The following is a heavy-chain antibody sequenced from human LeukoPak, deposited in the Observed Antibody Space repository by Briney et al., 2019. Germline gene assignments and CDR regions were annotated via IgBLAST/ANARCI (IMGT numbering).Heavy chain of an antibody. Sequence: SETLSLTCTVSGGSISSYYWSWIRQPPGKGLEWIGYIYYSGSTNYNPSLKSRVTISVDTSKNQFSLKLSSVTAADTAVYYCARGPSGYSYGLDYWGQGTLVTVSS. CDR1: GGSISSYY. V-gene: IGHV4-59*01. CDR2: IYYSGST. J-gene: IGHJ4*02. D-gene: IGHD5-18*01. CDR3: ARGPSGYSYGLDY.